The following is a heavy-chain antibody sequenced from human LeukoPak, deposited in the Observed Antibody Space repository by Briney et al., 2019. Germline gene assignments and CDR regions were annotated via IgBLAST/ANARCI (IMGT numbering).Heavy chain of an antibody. D-gene: IGHD3-16*02. CDR2: ISVHNGNP. CDR1: GYTFSSYG. CDR3: ARDQYDSVWGSHRPYFDY. V-gene: IGHV1-18*01. J-gene: IGHJ4*02. Sequence: ASVKVSCKASGYTFSSYGISWVRQAPGQGLEWMGWISVHNGNPEYAQKFQGRVIMTTDTFTSTAYMELRSLRSDDTAVYYCARDQYDSVWGSHRPYFDYWGRGTLVTVSS.